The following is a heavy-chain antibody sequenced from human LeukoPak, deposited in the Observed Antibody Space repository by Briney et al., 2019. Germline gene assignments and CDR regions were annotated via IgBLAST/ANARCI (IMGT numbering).Heavy chain of an antibody. CDR2: ISYDGSNK. D-gene: IGHD6-13*01. V-gene: IGHV3-30*18. CDR1: GFTFSSYG. Sequence: PGGSLRLSCAASGFTFSSYGMHWVRQAPGKGLEWVAVISYDGSNKYYADSVKGRFTISRDNSKNTLYLQMNSLRAEDTAVYYCAKGSSSTKSRVFDYWGQGTLVTVSS. J-gene: IGHJ4*02. CDR3: AKGSSSTKSRVFDY.